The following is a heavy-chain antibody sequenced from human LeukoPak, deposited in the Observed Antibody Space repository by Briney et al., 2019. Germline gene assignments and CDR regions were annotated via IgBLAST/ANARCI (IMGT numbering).Heavy chain of an antibody. CDR2: ISYDGSNK. V-gene: IGHV3-30*18. Sequence: GRSLRLSCAASGFTFSSYGMHWVRQAPGRGLEWVAVISYDGSNKYYADSVKGRFTISRDNSKNTLYLQMNSLRAEDTAVYYCAKALYYYDSSGYYYRSVSVDYWGQGTLVTVSS. CDR1: GFTFSSYG. J-gene: IGHJ4*02. CDR3: AKALYYYDSSGYYYRSVSVDY. D-gene: IGHD3-22*01.